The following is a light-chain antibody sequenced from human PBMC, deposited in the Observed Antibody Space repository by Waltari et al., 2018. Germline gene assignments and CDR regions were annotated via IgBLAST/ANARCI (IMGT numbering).Light chain of an antibody. CDR2: DVS. CDR1: SRDVGGYNS. Sequence: QSALTQPASVSGSPGQSIPISCTGTSRDVGGYNSVSWYQQHPGKAPKLMIYDVSNRPSGVSNRFSGSKSGNTASLTISGLQAEDEADYYCSSYTSSSTVVFGGGTKLTVL. V-gene: IGLV2-14*01. J-gene: IGLJ2*01. CDR3: SSYTSSSTVV.